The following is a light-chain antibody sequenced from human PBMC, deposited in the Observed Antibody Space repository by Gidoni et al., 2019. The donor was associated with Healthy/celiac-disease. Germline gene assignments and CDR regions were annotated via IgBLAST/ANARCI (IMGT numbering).Light chain of an antibody. Sequence: VLTQSPATLSLSPGERATLSCRASQSVSSYLAWYQQKPGQAPRLLIYDASNRATGIPARFSGSGSGTDFTLTISSLEPEDFAVYYCQQRSNWPPFTFGPGTKVDIK. J-gene: IGKJ3*01. CDR1: QSVSSY. V-gene: IGKV3-11*01. CDR2: DAS. CDR3: QQRSNWPPFT.